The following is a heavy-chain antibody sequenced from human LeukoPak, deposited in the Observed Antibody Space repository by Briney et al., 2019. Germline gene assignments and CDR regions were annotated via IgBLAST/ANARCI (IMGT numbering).Heavy chain of an antibody. V-gene: IGHV3-11*01. CDR1: GFTFSDYY. CDR3: ARDWPYYYDSMGSDSPGTFDI. D-gene: IGHD3-22*01. CDR2: ISSSGSTI. Sequence: GGSLRLSCAASGFTFSDYYMRWIRQAPGKGLEWVSYISSSGSTIYYADSVKGRFTISRDNAKNSLYLQMNSLRAEDTAVYYCARDWPYYYDSMGSDSPGTFDIWGQGTMVAVSS. J-gene: IGHJ3*02.